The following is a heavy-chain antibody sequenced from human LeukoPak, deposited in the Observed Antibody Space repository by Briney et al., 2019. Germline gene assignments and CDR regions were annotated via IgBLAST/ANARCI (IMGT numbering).Heavy chain of an antibody. Sequence: GGSLRLSCAASGFTFDDYAMSWVRQAPGKGLEWVSAISGSGSSTYYADSVKGRFTISRDNSKNTVDLQMNSLRSDDTAVYFCACRDIVVVPAAIGAKWFDPWGQGTLVTVSS. J-gene: IGHJ5*02. CDR2: ISGSGSST. V-gene: IGHV3-23*01. CDR3: ACRDIVVVPAAIGAKWFDP. D-gene: IGHD2-2*01. CDR1: GFTFDDYA.